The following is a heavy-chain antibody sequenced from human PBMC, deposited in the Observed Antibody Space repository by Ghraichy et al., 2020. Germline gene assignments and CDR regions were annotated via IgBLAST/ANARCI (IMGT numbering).Heavy chain of an antibody. V-gene: IGHV4-39*01. CDR2: IYYSGST. CDR1: GGSISSSSYY. Sequence: SETLSLTCTVSGGSISSSSYYWGWIRQPPRKGLEWIGSIYYSGSTYYNPSLKSRVTISVDTSKNQFSLKLSSVTAADTAVYYCARRAMVSGGVDYWGQGTLVTVSS. J-gene: IGHJ4*02. CDR3: ARRAMVSGGVDY. D-gene: IGHD5-18*01.